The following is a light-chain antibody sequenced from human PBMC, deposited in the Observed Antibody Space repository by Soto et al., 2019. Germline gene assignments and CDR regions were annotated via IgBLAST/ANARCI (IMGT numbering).Light chain of an antibody. CDR2: GAS. J-gene: IGKJ1*01. V-gene: IGKV3-15*01. CDR1: QSVATN. Sequence: EAVLTHSPSTLSVSPGGRVTLPSRASQSVATNLAWYQQRPGQAPRLLIYGASKRAIGLPTRFSGSGSGTEFTLTITSLQPEDFAVYSCKQYNNWPQTFGNGTKVDIK. CDR3: KQYNNWPQT.